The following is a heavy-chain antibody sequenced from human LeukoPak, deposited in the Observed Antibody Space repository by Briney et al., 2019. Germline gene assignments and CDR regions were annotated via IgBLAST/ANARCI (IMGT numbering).Heavy chain of an antibody. D-gene: IGHD2-15*01. J-gene: IGHJ4*02. CDR3: ARGRGYCSGGSCHTDDY. Sequence: SETLSLTCAVYGGSFSGYYWSWMRQPPGKGLEWIGEINHSGSTNYTPPLKSRVTISVDTSKNQFSLKLSSVTAADTAVYYCARGRGYCSGGSCHTDDYWGQGSLVTVSS. CDR1: GGSFSGYY. CDR2: INHSGST. V-gene: IGHV4-34*01.